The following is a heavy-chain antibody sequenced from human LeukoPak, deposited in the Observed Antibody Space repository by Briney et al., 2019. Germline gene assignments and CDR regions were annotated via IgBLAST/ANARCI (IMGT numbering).Heavy chain of an antibody. CDR1: GFTFSSYS. V-gene: IGHV3-21*01. D-gene: IGHD2/OR15-2a*01. Sequence: AGGSLRLSCAASGFTFSSYSMNWVRQAPGKGLEWVSSISSSSSYIYYADSVKGRFTISRDNAKNSLYLQMNSLRAEDTAVYYCARDQFYDHNLDYWGQGTLVTVSS. J-gene: IGHJ4*02. CDR2: ISSSSSYI. CDR3: ARDQFYDHNLDY.